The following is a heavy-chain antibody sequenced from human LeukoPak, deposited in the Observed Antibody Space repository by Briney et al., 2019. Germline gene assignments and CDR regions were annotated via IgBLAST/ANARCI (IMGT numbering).Heavy chain of an antibody. Sequence: SQTLSLTCTVSGGSISSGDYYWSWIRQPPGKGLESIEYIQYSGSTSYNPSLKSRVTISVDRSKNQFSLKLSSVTAADTAVYYCARGPITMIVVDQFDYWGQGTLVTVSS. CDR1: GGSISSGDYY. CDR3: ARGPITMIVVDQFDY. D-gene: IGHD3-22*01. J-gene: IGHJ4*02. V-gene: IGHV4-30-4*01. CDR2: IQYSGST.